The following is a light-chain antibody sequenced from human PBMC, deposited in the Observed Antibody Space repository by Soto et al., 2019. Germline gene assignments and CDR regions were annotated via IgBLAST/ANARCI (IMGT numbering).Light chain of an antibody. V-gene: IGLV1-40*01. CDR3: QSYDSSLRGGV. CDR1: SSNIGAGYD. CDR2: GNN. J-gene: IGLJ3*02. Sequence: QSVLTQPPSVSGALGQRVTISCTGSSSNIGAGYDVHWYQQPPGTAPKLLIFGNNNRPSGVPDRFSGSKSGTSASLAITGLQAEDEADYYCQSYDSSLRGGVFGGGTKLTVL.